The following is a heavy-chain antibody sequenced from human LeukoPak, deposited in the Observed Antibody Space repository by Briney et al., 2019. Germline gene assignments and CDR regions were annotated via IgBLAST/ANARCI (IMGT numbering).Heavy chain of an antibody. D-gene: IGHD6-6*01. CDR2: ISSSGSTI. Sequence: GGSLRLSCAASGFTFSDYYMSWIRQAPGKGLEWVSYISSSGSTIYYADSVKGRFTISRDNAKNSLYLQMNSLRAEDTAVYYCASTTLAARRYYYYYMDVWGKGTTVTVSS. V-gene: IGHV3-11*04. CDR1: GFTFSDYY. CDR3: ASTTLAARRYYYYYMDV. J-gene: IGHJ6*03.